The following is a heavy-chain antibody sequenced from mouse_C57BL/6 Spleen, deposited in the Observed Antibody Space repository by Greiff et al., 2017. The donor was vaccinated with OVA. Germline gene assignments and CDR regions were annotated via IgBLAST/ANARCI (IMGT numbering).Heavy chain of an antibody. D-gene: IGHD1-1*01. CDR2: IDPYDSYT. J-gene: IGHJ2*01. V-gene: IGHV1-69*01. CDR3: ARMGDGSSYYFDY. Sequence: VQLQQPGAELVMPGASVKLSCKASGYTFTSYWMHWVKQRPGQGLEWIGEIDPYDSYTNYNQKVKGKSTLTVDKSSSTAYMQLRSMTPEDSEVYYCARMGDGSSYYFDYWGKGTTLTVSS. CDR1: GYTFTSYW.